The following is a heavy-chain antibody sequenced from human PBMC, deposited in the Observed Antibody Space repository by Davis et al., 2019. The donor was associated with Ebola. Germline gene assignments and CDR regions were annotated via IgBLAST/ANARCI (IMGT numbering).Heavy chain of an antibody. CDR3: ARSDWNYENYYYYYMDV. CDR2: IIPIFGTA. Sequence: SVKVSCKASGGTFSSYAISWVRQAPGQGLEWMGGIIPIFGTANYAQKFQGRVTITADESTSTAYMELSSLRSEDTAVYYCARSDWNYENYYYYYMDVWGKGTTVTVSS. D-gene: IGHD1-7*01. CDR1: GGTFSSYA. V-gene: IGHV1-69*13. J-gene: IGHJ6*03.